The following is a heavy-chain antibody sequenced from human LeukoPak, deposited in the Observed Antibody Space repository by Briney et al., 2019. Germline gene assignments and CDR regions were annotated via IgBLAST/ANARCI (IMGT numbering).Heavy chain of an antibody. D-gene: IGHD5-18*01. V-gene: IGHV3-23*01. CDR1: GFTFSSYA. Sequence: GGSLRLSCAASGFTFSSYAMSWVRQAPGKGLELVSAISGSGGSTYYADSVKGRFTISRGNSKNTLYLQMNSLRAEDTAVYYCAKVSLVDTAMVNYWGQGTLVTVSS. CDR2: ISGSGGST. J-gene: IGHJ4*02. CDR3: AKVSLVDTAMVNY.